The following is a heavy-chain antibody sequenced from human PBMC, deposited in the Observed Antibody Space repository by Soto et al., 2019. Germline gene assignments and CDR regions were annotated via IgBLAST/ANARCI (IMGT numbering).Heavy chain of an antibody. V-gene: IGHV1-18*04. D-gene: IGHD3-3*01. CDR2: ISAYNGNT. CDR1: GYTFTNYA. CDR3: ARVDVLRFLEWLI. Sequence: GASVKASCKASGYTFTNYAISWVRQAPGKGLEWMGCISAYNGNTIYAQNRQGKVTMTTDTSTSKAYIELRSLRSDATAVYFWARVDVLRFLEWLIWRQGTLVTVSS. J-gene: IGHJ4*02.